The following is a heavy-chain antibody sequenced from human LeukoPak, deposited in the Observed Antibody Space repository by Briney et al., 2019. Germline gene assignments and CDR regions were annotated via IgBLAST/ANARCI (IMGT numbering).Heavy chain of an antibody. CDR3: ARDRLGLPHAY. CDR1: GFTFSSYW. D-gene: IGHD3-10*01. V-gene: IGHV3-7*01. J-gene: IGHJ4*02. CDR2: IKQDGSEK. Sequence: PAGSLRLSCAASGFTFSSYWMSWVRQAPGKGLEWVANIKQDGSEKYYVDSVKGRFTISRDNAKNSLYLQMNSLRAEDTAVYYCARDRLGLPHAYWGQGTLVTVSS.